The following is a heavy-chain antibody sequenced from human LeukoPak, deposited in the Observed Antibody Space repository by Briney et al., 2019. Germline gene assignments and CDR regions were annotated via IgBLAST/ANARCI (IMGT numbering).Heavy chain of an antibody. CDR3: ARQVPQDAFDI. CDR2: IYYSGST. Sequence: KPSETLSLTCTVSGDSIGNYYWSWIRQPPGKGLEWIGYIYYSGSTNYNPSLKSRVTISVDTSKNQFSLKLSSVTAADTAVYYCARQVPQDAFDIWGQGTMVTVSS. V-gene: IGHV4-59*08. J-gene: IGHJ3*02. CDR1: GDSIGNYY.